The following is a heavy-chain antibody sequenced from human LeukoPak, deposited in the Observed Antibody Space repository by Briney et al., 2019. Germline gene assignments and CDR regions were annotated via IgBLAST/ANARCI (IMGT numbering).Heavy chain of an antibody. Sequence: GSLRLSCAASGFTFSSYWMHWVRQAPGRGLVWVSRINSDGSSTSYADSVKGRFTISRDNAKNTLYLQMNSLRAEDTAVYYCARDSAPTVVTSYWGQGTLVTVSS. D-gene: IGHD4-23*01. V-gene: IGHV3-74*01. CDR3: ARDSAPTVVTSY. CDR1: GFTFSSYW. CDR2: INSDGSST. J-gene: IGHJ4*02.